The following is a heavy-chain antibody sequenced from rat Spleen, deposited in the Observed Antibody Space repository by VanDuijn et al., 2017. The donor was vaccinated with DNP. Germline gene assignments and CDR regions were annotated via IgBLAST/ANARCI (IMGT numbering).Heavy chain of an antibody. CDR3: ARDYYSVYFDY. D-gene: IGHD1-1*01. J-gene: IGHJ2*01. Sequence: QVQLKESGPGLVQPSQTLSLTCTVSGFSLSSFGVSWARQPPGKGLEWIAAIWGGGSTDYNSALKSRPRISRDTSKSQVLLEMNSLQTEDTAMYFCARDYYSVYFDYWGQGVMVTVSS. V-gene: IGHV2-15*01. CDR1: GFSLSSFG. CDR2: IWGGGST.